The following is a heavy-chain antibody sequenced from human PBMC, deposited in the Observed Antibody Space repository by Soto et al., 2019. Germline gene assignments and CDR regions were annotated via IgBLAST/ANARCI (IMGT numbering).Heavy chain of an antibody. J-gene: IGHJ4*02. CDR2: IYASGST. V-gene: IGHV4-4*07. D-gene: IGHD6-19*01. CDR3: ARSGYSSAWYTAFDS. CDR1: GDSISGYY. Sequence: SETLSLTCTVSGDSISGYYWNWIRQPAGKGLEWIGRIYASGSTISNRSLRSRVALSVDTSKNQFSLNLNSVTAADTAMYYCARSGYSSAWYTAFDSWSQGTLITVSS.